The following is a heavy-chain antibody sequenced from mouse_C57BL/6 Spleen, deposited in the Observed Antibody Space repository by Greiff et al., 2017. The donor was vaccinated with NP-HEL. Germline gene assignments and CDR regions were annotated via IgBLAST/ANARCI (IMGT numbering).Heavy chain of an antibody. CDR3: ARSWGDSAGYYAMDY. V-gene: IGHV1-59*01. J-gene: IGHJ4*01. CDR1: GYTFTSYW. Sequence: QVQLQQPGAELVRPGTSVKLSCKASGYTFTSYWMHWVKQRPGQGLEWIGVIDPSDSYTNYNQKFKGKATLTVDTSSSTAYMQLSSLTSEDAAVYYCARSWGDSAGYYAMDYWGQGTSVTVSS. CDR2: IDPSDSYT. D-gene: IGHD3-2*02.